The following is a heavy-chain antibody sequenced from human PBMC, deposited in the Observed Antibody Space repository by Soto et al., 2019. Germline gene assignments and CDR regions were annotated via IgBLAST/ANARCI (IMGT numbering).Heavy chain of an antibody. J-gene: IGHJ4*02. D-gene: IGHD3-10*01. CDR2: IYYLGST. V-gene: IGHV4-59*01. Sequence: SETLSLTCSVSGGSMSEYFWSWIRQSLGKGLEWIGYIYYLGSTDYNPSLKSRVTISVDTSKRQFSMRLASVTAADTAVYYCERDGYDGSGSTYPALWGPGKQVTVS. CDR3: ERDGYDGSGSTYPAL. CDR1: GGSMSEYF.